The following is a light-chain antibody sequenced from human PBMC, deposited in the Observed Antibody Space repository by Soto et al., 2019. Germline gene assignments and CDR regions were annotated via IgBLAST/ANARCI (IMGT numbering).Light chain of an antibody. CDR2: GAS. CDR3: QQYDTSPRT. J-gene: IGKJ1*01. CDR1: QSVSSNY. Sequence: EVMLTQSPGTLSLSPGERATLSCRASQSVSSNYLAWYQQKSGQAPRLLIYGASNWATGIPDRFSGSGSGKDFTLTIRRLEPEDFAVYYWQQYDTSPRTFGQGTKVEFK. V-gene: IGKV3-20*01.